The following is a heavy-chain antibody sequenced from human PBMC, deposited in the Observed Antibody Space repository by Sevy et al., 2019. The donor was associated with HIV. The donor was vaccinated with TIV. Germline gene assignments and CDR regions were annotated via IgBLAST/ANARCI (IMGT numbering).Heavy chain of an antibody. J-gene: IGHJ4*02. CDR1: GHTFSGYY. V-gene: IGHV1-2*02. D-gene: IGHD4-4*01. CDR2: INSNSGAI. CDR3: ATEYSYDY. Sequence: ASVKVSCKASGHTFSGYYIQWVRQAPGQWLEWMGWINSNSGAISYAQKFQDRVTMTRDTSISTAYMELSRLTSDDTAVYYCATEYSYDYWGQGTLVTVSS.